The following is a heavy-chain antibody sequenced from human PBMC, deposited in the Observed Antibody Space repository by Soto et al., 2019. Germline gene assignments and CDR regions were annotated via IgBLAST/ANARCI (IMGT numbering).Heavy chain of an antibody. V-gene: IGHV2-26*01. CDR2: VLSNDEK. D-gene: IGHD3-22*01. CDR1: GFSLRNARMG. CDR3: ARMLAVNYYYYYVDV. J-gene: IGHJ6*03. Sequence: QVTLKESGPVLVKPTETLTLTCTVSGFSLRNARMGVSWIRQPPGKALEWLAHVLSNDEKSYNKSLQTRLTISKDTSKSQVVLTMNYMDSVDTATYFCARMLAVNYYYYYVDVWGEGTTVTVSS.